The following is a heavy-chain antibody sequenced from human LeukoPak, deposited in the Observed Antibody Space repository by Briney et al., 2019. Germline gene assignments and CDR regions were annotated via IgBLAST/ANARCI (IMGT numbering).Heavy chain of an antibody. CDR3: ARVGQGAFDI. CDR2: NYYSGST. V-gene: IGHV4-59*01. Sequence: SETLSLTCTVSGNSISSYYWSWLRQPPGKGLEWIGYNYYSGSTNYSPSLKSRVTISLDTSKNQFSLNLSSVTAADTAVYYCARVGQGAFDIWGQGTMVTVSS. CDR1: GNSISSYY. J-gene: IGHJ3*02.